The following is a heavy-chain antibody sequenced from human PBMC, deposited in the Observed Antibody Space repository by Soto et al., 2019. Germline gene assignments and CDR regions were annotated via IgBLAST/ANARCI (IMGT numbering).Heavy chain of an antibody. CDR3: TTRELGRGY. J-gene: IGHJ4*02. Sequence: EVQLVESGGGLVKPGGSLRLSCAASGFTFSNAWMSWVRQAPGKGLEWVGRIKSKTDGGTTDYAAPVKGRFTISRDDSKNTLXXXXNXLKTEDTAVYYCTTRELGRGYWGQGTLVTVSS. V-gene: IGHV3-15*01. D-gene: IGHD1-26*01. CDR2: IKSKTDGGTT. CDR1: GFTFSNAW.